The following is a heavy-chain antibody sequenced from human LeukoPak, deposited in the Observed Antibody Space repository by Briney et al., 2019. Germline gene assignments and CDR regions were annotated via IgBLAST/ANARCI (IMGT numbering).Heavy chain of an antibody. CDR1: GYTFTSYY. V-gene: IGHV1-46*01. CDR2: INPSGGST. J-gene: IGHJ3*02. D-gene: IGHD6-19*01. Sequence: GASAKVSCKASGYTFTSYYMHWVRQAPGQGLEWMGIINPSGGSTSYAQKFQGRVTMTTDTSTSTAYMELRSLRSDDTAVYYCARDLPERIAVAGTSAFDIWGQGTMVTVSS. CDR3: ARDLPERIAVAGTSAFDI.